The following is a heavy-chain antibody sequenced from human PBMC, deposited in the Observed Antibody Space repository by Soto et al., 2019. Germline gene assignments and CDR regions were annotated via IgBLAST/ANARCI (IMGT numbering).Heavy chain of an antibody. Sequence: QLHLQESGPGLVKPSQTLSLTCTVSGDSMKSADYYWSWIRQPPGKGLEWLGYIYYHGATYYTPSLDSRLTISVDTSKNQCSLKLRSVTAADTAVYFCARDGGRGYYGSGTYFDFWGQGTLVTVSS. D-gene: IGHD3-10*01. CDR1: GDSMKSADYY. CDR3: ARDGGRGYYGSGTYFDF. J-gene: IGHJ4*02. CDR2: IYYHGAT. V-gene: IGHV4-30-4*08.